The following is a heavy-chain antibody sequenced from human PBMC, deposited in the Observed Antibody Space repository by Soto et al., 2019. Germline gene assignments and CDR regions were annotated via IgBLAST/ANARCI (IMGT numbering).Heavy chain of an antibody. Sequence: GGSLRLSCAASGFTFCSYGMHWVRQAPGKGLEWVAVIWYDGSNKYYADSVKGRFTISRDNSKNTLYLQMNSLRAEDTAVYYCARDQGPELLWFGELLYDAFDIWGQGTMVTISS. CDR3: ARDQGPELLWFGELLYDAFDI. J-gene: IGHJ3*02. V-gene: IGHV3-33*01. D-gene: IGHD3-10*01. CDR2: IWYDGSNK. CDR1: GFTFCSYG.